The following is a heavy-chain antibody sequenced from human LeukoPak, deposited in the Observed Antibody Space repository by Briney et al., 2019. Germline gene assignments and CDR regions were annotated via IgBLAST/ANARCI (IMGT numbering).Heavy chain of an antibody. J-gene: IGHJ4*02. V-gene: IGHV1-69*13. CDR3: AREAPLGYCSSTSCYTPFDY. D-gene: IGHD2-2*02. Sequence: GASVKVSCKASGGTFSSYAISWVRQAPGQGLEWMGGIIPIFGTANYAQKFQGRVTITADESTSTAYMELGSLRSEDTAVYYCAREAPLGYCSSTSCYTPFDYWGQGTLVTVSS. CDR1: GGTFSSYA. CDR2: IIPIFGTA.